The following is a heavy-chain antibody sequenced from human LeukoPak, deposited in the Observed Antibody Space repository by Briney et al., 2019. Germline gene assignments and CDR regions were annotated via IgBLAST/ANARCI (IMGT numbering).Heavy chain of an antibody. CDR1: GFTFSSYG. Sequence: GGSLRLSCAASGFTFSSYGMSWVRQAPGKGLEWVSGISGSDGSTYYADSVKGRFTISRDNSKNTLYLQMNSLRAEDTAVYYCASSYYYDSSGYYFIDPWGQGTLVTVSS. CDR2: ISGSDGST. V-gene: IGHV3-23*01. D-gene: IGHD3-22*01. CDR3: ASSYYYDSSGYYFIDP. J-gene: IGHJ5*02.